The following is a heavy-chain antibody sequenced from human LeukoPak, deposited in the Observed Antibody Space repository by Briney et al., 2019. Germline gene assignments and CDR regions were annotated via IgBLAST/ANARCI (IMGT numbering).Heavy chain of an antibody. V-gene: IGHV4-61*02. CDR1: GGSISSGSYY. CDR2: IYSSGST. Sequence: SETLSLTCTVSGGSISSGSYYWNWFRQPAGKGLEWIGRIYSSGSTNYNPSLRSRVTISVDTSKNQFSLKLSSVTAADAAMYYCARDPNGAAWYYMDVWGKGTTVTVSS. J-gene: IGHJ6*03. D-gene: IGHD1-26*01. CDR3: ARDPNGAAWYYMDV.